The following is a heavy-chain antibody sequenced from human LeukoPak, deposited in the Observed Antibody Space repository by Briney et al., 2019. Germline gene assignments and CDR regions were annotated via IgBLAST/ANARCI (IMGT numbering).Heavy chain of an antibody. CDR1: GGSISSSYYY. Sequence: SETLSLTCTVSGGSISSSYYYWGWIRQPPGKGLEWIGSIYYSGSTYYNPSLKSRVTISVDTSKNQFSLKLRSVTAADTAVYYCARALRIAAAGSHNWFDPWGQGTLVTVSS. V-gene: IGHV4-39*01. CDR3: ARALRIAAAGSHNWFDP. CDR2: IYYSGST. J-gene: IGHJ5*02. D-gene: IGHD6-13*01.